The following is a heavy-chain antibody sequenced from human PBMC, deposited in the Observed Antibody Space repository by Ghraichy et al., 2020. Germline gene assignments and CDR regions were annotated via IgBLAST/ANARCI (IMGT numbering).Heavy chain of an antibody. CDR1: GFTISSYW. CDR3: ARVSRGDCSGGSCYRPYYFDY. Sequence: GGSLRLSCAASGFTISSYWMSWVRQAPGKGLEWVANIKQDGSEKYYVDSVKGRFTISRDNAKNSLYLQMNSLRAEDTAVYYCARVSRGDCSGGSCYRPYYFDYWGQGTLVTVSS. J-gene: IGHJ4*02. CDR2: IKQDGSEK. D-gene: IGHD2-15*01. V-gene: IGHV3-7*01.